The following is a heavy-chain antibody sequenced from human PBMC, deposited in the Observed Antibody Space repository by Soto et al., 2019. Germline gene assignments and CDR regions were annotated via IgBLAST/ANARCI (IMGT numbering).Heavy chain of an antibody. CDR1: GFTVSSNY. J-gene: IGHJ4*02. D-gene: IGHD3-10*01. CDR2: IFPGGST. CDR3: ARRALTHAFVDY. V-gene: IGHV3-66*01. Sequence: EMQLMESGGGLVQPGGSLRLSCAASGFTVSSNYMNWVRQAPGKGLEWVSVIFPGGSTYYPDSVKGRFTISRDISENTVYLQMNSLRAEETAVYFFARRALTHAFVDYGGQGTLVTVSS.